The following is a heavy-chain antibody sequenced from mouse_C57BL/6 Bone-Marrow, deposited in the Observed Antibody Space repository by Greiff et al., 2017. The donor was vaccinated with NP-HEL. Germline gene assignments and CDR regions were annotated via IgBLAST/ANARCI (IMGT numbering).Heavy chain of an antibody. CDR2: IYPSDSET. J-gene: IGHJ2*01. V-gene: IGHV1-61*01. Sequence: VQLQQPGAELVRPGSSVKLSCKASGYTFTSYWMDWVKQRPGQGLEWIGNIYPSDSETHYNQKFKDKATLTVDKSSSTAYMQLSSLTSEDSAVYYCARRGDYGSSYDYFDYWGQGTTLTVSS. CDR1: GYTFTSYW. CDR3: ARRGDYGSSYDYFDY. D-gene: IGHD1-1*01.